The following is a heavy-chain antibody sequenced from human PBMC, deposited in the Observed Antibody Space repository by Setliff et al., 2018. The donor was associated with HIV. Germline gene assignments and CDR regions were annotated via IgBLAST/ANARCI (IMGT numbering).Heavy chain of an antibody. J-gene: IGHJ1*01. CDR3: ARIGIRKATVDDAWDYHH. CDR2: INPNNGGT. CDR1: GYLFTIYY. Sequence: ASVKVSCKTSGYLFTIYYMHWVRQAPGQGLEWVGWINPNNGGTYYSEKFKGRVTMTRDRSISTAYLEVHSLTSDDTAVYYCARIGIRKATVDDAWDYHHWGQGTLVTGSS. D-gene: IGHD3-16*01. V-gene: IGHV1-2*02.